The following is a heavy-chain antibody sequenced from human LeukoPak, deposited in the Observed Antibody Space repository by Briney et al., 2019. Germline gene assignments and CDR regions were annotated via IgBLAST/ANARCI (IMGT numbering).Heavy chain of an antibody. CDR3: ARGGAVAGIGMDV. D-gene: IGHD6-19*01. J-gene: IGHJ6*02. CDR2: ISYDGSNE. CDR1: GFTFSSYA. V-gene: IGHV3-30-3*01. Sequence: GRSLRLSCAASGFTFSSYAMHWVRQAPGKGLEWVAVISYDGSNEYYADSVKGRFTISRDNSKNTLYLQMNSLRAEDTAVYYCARGGAVAGIGMDVWGQGTTVTVSS.